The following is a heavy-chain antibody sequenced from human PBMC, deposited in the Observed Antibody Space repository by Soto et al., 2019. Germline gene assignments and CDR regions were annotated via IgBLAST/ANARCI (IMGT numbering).Heavy chain of an antibody. Sequence: PSETLSLTCTVSGGSISSSSYYWGWIRQPPGKGLEWIGSIYYSGSTYYNPSLKSRVTISVDTSKNQFSLKLSSVTAADTAVYYCARHGYSNYYYYYMDVWGKGTTVTVSS. D-gene: IGHD5-18*01. CDR2: IYYSGST. CDR1: GGSISSSSYY. J-gene: IGHJ6*03. V-gene: IGHV4-39*01. CDR3: ARHGYSNYYYYYMDV.